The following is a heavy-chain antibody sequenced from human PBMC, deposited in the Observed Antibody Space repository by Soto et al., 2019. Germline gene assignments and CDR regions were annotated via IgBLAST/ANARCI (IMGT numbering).Heavy chain of an antibody. D-gene: IGHD3-9*01. J-gene: IGHJ6*03. Sequence: ASVKVSCKASGYTFTSYDINWVRRATGQGLEWMGWMNPNSGNTGYAQKFQGRVTMTRNTSISTAYMELSSLRSEDTAVYYCARGVYLRYFDWLLDYYYMDVWGKGTTVTVSS. V-gene: IGHV1-8*01. CDR1: GYTFTSYD. CDR2: MNPNSGNT. CDR3: ARGVYLRYFDWLLDYYYMDV.